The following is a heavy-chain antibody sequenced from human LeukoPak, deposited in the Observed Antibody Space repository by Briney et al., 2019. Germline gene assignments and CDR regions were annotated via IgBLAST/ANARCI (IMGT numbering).Heavy chain of an antibody. D-gene: IGHD2-8*01. CDR1: GFTFDDYA. Sequence: GRSLRLSCAASGFTFDDYAMHWVRQAPGKGLEWVSGISWNSGSIGYADSVKGRFTISRDNAKNSLYLQMNSLRAEDTALYYCPKEYGPYRYYYGMDVWGQGTTVTVSS. J-gene: IGHJ6*02. CDR2: ISWNSGSI. V-gene: IGHV3-9*01. CDR3: PKEYGPYRYYYGMDV.